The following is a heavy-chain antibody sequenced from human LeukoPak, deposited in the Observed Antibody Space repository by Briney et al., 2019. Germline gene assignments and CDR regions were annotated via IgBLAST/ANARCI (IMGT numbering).Heavy chain of an antibody. CDR3: ARGNRDIYDFWSGYYKTNPNWFDP. J-gene: IGHJ5*02. Sequence: SETLSLTCAVYGGSFSGYYWSWIRQPPGKGLEWIGEINHSGSTNYNPSLKSRVTISVDTSKNQFSLKLSSVTAADTAVYYCARGNRDIYDFWSGYYKTNPNWFDPWGQGNLVTVSS. CDR1: GGSFSGYY. V-gene: IGHV4-34*01. D-gene: IGHD3-3*01. CDR2: INHSGST.